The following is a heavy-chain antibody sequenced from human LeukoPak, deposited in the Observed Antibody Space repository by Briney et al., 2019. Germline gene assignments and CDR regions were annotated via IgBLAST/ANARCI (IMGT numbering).Heavy chain of an antibody. CDR3: AKDISITGTTGGFDY. J-gene: IGHJ4*02. V-gene: IGHV3-43D*04. Sequence: PGGSLRLSCAASGFTFDDYAMHWVRQAPGKGLEWVSLISWDGGSTYYADSVKGRFTISRDNSKNSLYLQMNSLRAEDTALYYCAKDISITGTTGGFDYWGQETLVTVSS. CDR1: GFTFDDYA. D-gene: IGHD1-7*01. CDR2: ISWDGGST.